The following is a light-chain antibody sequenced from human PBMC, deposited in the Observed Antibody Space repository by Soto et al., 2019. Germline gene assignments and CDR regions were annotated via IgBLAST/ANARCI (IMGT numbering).Light chain of an antibody. Sequence: DIQMILSRSSLFASVGDRVTITYLASQNISNYLNWYQQKPGNAPXLLIYAASSLQSAVPSRFSGSGSGADFTLTFNSLQPEDVATYYCQQSYSAPLTFGGGTKV. J-gene: IGKJ4*01. V-gene: IGKV1-39*01. CDR3: QQSYSAPLT. CDR1: QNISNY. CDR2: AAS.